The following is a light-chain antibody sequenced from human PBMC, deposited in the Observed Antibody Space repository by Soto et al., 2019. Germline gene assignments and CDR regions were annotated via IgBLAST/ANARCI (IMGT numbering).Light chain of an antibody. CDR1: SSNIGAGYD. CDR3: QSYDSSLSAWV. Sequence: QSVLTQPPSVSGAPGQRVTISCTGSSSNIGAGYDVHWYQHLPGTAPKLLIFGNTNRPSGVPDRFSGSKSGTSASLAITGLQAEDEADYYCQSYDSSLSAWVFGGGTKLTGL. CDR2: GNT. J-gene: IGLJ3*02. V-gene: IGLV1-40*01.